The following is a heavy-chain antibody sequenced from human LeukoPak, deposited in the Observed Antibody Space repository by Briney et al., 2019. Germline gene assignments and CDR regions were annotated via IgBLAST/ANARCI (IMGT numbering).Heavy chain of an antibody. J-gene: IGHJ4*02. CDR1: GFSFSTYA. CDR2: VNGNGGST. Sequence: GGSLRLSCAASGFSFSTYAMSWVRQAPGKGLEWVSGVNGNGGSTSYADSVKGRFTIFRDNSKNTLYLQMNSLRAEDTAVYYCAASSGWGDWGQGTLVTVSS. D-gene: IGHD6-19*01. V-gene: IGHV3-23*01. CDR3: AASSGWGD.